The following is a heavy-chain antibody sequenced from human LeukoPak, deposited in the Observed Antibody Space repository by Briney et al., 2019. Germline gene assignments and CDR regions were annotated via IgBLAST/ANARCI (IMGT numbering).Heavy chain of an antibody. D-gene: IGHD1-26*01. V-gene: IGHV3-66*01. Sequence: PGGSLRLSCAASGFTFSNYWMHWVRQAPGKGLEWVSVIYSGGRTEYADSVKGRFTISRDNSKNTLYLQMNSLRAEDTAVYYCARESGSYYGVTLDYWGQGTLVTVSS. CDR2: IYSGGRT. J-gene: IGHJ4*02. CDR3: ARESGSYYGVTLDY. CDR1: GFTFSNYW.